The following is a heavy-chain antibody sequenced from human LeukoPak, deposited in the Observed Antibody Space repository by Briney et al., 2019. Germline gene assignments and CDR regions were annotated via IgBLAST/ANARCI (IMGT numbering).Heavy chain of an antibody. CDR2: IHYSGST. CDR3: ARMGIRLFDWLPTYYFDY. V-gene: IGHV4-59*08. Sequence: PSETLSLTCGVSSGSISNYYWSWIRQPPGKGLEWIAYIHYSGSTHYNPSLRSRATISVDTPKNQLSLKLTSVTAADTAVYYCARMGIRLFDWLPTYYFDYWGQGTLVTVSS. CDR1: SGSISNYY. D-gene: IGHD3-9*01. J-gene: IGHJ4*02.